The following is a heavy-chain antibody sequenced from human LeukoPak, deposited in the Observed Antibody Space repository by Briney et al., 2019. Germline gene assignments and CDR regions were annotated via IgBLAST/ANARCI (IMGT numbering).Heavy chain of an antibody. V-gene: IGHV7-4-1*02. Sequence: ASVKVSCKASGYTFTSYAMNWVRQAPGQGLEWMGWINTNTENPTYAQGFTGRFVFSLDTSVSTAYLQISSLKAEDTAVYYCARGFLYYDFWSGYSPNWFDPWGQGTLVTVSS. J-gene: IGHJ5*02. CDR1: GYTFTSYA. CDR3: ARGFLYYDFWSGYSPNWFDP. D-gene: IGHD3-3*01. CDR2: INTNTENP.